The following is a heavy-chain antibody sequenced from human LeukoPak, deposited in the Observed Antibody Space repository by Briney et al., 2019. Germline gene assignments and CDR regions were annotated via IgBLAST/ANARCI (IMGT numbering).Heavy chain of an antibody. CDR2: IKQDGSEK. V-gene: IGHV3-7*01. J-gene: IGHJ4*02. Sequence: GGSLRLSCAASGFTFSSYWMSWVRQAPGKGLEWVANIKQDGSEKYYVDSVRGRFTISRDNAKNSLYLQMNSLRAEDTAVYYCAKDLGGDFWSGYYSGYYFDYWGQGTLVTVSS. CDR3: AKDLGGDFWSGYYSGYYFDY. D-gene: IGHD3-3*01. CDR1: GFTFSSYW.